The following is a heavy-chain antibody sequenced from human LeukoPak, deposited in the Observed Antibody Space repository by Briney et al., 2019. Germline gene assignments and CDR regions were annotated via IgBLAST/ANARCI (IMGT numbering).Heavy chain of an antibody. D-gene: IGHD6-19*01. V-gene: IGHV4-59*01. CDR3: ARGHSSGWYEDY. Sequence: SETLSLTRTVSGGPISSYYWSWIRQPPGKGLEWMGYIYYSGSTSYNPSLKSRVTISVDTSKNQFSLKLSSVTAADTAVYYCARGHSSGWYEDYWGQGTLVTVSS. CDR1: GGPISSYY. J-gene: IGHJ4*02. CDR2: IYYSGST.